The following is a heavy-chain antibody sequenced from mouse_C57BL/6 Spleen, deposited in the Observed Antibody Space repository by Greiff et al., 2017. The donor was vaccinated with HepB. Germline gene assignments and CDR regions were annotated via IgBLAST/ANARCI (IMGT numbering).Heavy chain of an antibody. Sequence: VQLQQPGTELVKPGASVKLSCKASGYTFTSYWMHWVKQRPGQGLEWIGNINPSNGGTNYNEKFKGKATLTAEKSSSTAYMQLSSLTSEDSAVYFCAREELPYYFDYWGQGTTLTVSS. CDR2: INPSNGGT. J-gene: IGHJ2*01. V-gene: IGHV1-53*01. D-gene: IGHD2-1*01. CDR3: AREELPYYFDY. CDR1: GYTFTSYW.